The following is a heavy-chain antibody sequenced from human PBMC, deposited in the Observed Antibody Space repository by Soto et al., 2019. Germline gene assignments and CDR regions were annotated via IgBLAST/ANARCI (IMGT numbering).Heavy chain of an antibody. Sequence: EVQLLESGGGLVQPGGSLRRSCTASGFTFRHYAMTWVRQAPGKGLEWVSSISASGGSTYYADFVKGRFTISRDKYKNTLSLYMNSLRAHDTAIYYCAKDGSGAYGGRPFDYWCQGTLVTVSS. CDR1: GFTFRHYA. CDR2: ISASGGST. V-gene: IGHV3-23*01. CDR3: AKDGSGAYGGRPFDY. J-gene: IGHJ4*01. D-gene: IGHD4-17*01.